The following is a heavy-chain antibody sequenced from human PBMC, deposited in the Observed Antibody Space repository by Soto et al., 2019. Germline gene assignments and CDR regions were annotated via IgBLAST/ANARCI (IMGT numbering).Heavy chain of an antibody. V-gene: IGHV3-23*01. CDR1: GFTFDDYA. D-gene: IGHD1-26*01. CDR3: ASDLVGASDSYGLDV. J-gene: IGHJ6*02. CDR2: ISWNSGST. Sequence: GGSLRLSCAASGFTFDDYAMHWVRQAPGKGLEWVSGISWNSGSTYYADSVKGRFTISRDNSKNTLYLQMNSLRAEDTAVYYCASDLVGASDSYGLDVWGQGTPVTVSS.